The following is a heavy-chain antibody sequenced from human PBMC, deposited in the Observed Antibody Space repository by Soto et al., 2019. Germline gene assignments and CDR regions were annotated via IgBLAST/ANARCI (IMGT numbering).Heavy chain of an antibody. CDR1: GFTFSSYA. CDR3: AKDPGPTDSLWFGELSNYYYYDIDV. V-gene: IGHV3-23*01. CDR2: ISGSGGST. Sequence: GGSLRLSCAASGFTFSSYAMSWVRQAPGKGLEWVSAISGSGGSTYYADSVKGRFTISRDNSKNTLYLQMNSLRAEDTAVYYCAKDPGPTDSLWFGELSNYYYYDIDVWDQGTTVTVSS. J-gene: IGHJ6*02. D-gene: IGHD3-10*01.